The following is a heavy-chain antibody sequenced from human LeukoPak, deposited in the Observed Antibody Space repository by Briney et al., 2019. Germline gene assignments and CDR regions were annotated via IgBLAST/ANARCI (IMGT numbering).Heavy chain of an antibody. J-gene: IGHJ3*02. D-gene: IGHD5-12*01. Sequence: GASVKVSCKASGYTFTGYYMHWVRQAPGQGLEWMGWINPNSGGTNYAQKFQGRVTMTRDTSITTVYMELSRLRSDDTAVYFCAREDIVATKVFDIWGRGTMVTVSS. CDR3: AREDIVATKVFDI. CDR2: INPNSGGT. V-gene: IGHV1-2*02. CDR1: GYTFTGYY.